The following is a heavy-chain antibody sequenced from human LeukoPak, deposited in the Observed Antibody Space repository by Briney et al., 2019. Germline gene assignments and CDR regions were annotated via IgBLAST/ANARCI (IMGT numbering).Heavy chain of an antibody. J-gene: IGHJ2*01. D-gene: IGHD4-23*01. V-gene: IGHV4-34*01. Sequence: SETLSLTCAVYGGSFSGYYWSWIRQPPGRGLEWIGEINHSGSTNYNPSLKSRVTISVDTSKNQFSLKLSSVTAADTAVYYCARVYGGSNWYFDLWGRGTLVTVSS. CDR1: GGSFSGYY. CDR3: ARVYGGSNWYFDL. CDR2: INHSGST.